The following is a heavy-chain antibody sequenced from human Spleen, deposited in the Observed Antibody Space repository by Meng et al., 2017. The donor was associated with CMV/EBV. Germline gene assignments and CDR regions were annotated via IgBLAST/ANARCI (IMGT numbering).Heavy chain of an antibody. J-gene: IGHJ4*02. V-gene: IGHV1-2*02. D-gene: IGHD6-6*01. CDR3: ARDWDRIHIVARGSGGKY. CDR1: TGYY. CDR2: INPNSGGT. Sequence: TGYYMHWVRKAPGQGPAWMGWINPNSGGTTYAQKFQGRVTMTRDTSINTAYMELSRLRSDDTAIYYCARDWDRIHIVARGSGGKYWGQGTLVTVSS.